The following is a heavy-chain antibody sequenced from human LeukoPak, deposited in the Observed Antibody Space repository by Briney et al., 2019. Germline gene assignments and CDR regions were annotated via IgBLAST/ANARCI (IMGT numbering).Heavy chain of an antibody. CDR2: IRSSSSTI. CDR3: ARGPTNGQAFDY. J-gene: IGHJ4*02. D-gene: IGHD2-8*01. CDR1: GFTFSSYS. V-gene: IGHV3-48*04. Sequence: GGSLRLFCAASGFTFSSYSMNWVRQAPGKGLEWVSYIRSSSSTIYYADSVKGRFTISRDNAKTSLYLQMDSLRAEDTAVYWCARGPTNGQAFDYWGQGTLVSVSS.